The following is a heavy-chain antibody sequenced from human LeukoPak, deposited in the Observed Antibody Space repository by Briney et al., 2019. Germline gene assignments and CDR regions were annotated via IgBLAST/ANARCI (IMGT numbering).Heavy chain of an antibody. J-gene: IGHJ4*02. CDR1: GGSINSYY. CDR2: IYYSGST. D-gene: IGHD3-22*01. V-gene: IGHV4-59*01. CDR3: ATNYYDSSGYYYGLGY. Sequence: SETLSLTCTVSGGSINSYYWSWIRQPPGRGLEWIGDIYYSGSTIYNPSLKSRVTISVDTSKNQFSLNLRSVTAADTAVYYCATNYYDSSGYYYGLGYWGQGTLVTVSS.